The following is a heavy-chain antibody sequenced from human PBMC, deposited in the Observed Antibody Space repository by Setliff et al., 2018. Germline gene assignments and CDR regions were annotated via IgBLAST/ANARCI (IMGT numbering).Heavy chain of an antibody. CDR1: GFTFSSYA. CDR2: ISGSGGST. Sequence: PGGSLRLSCAASGFTFSSYAMSWVRQAPGKGLEWVSAISGSGGSTYYADSVKGRFIISRDNSKNTLYLQMNSLRAEDTAVYYCAKDLYYYDSSGYYPIPFDYWGQGTLVTVSS. D-gene: IGHD3-22*01. J-gene: IGHJ4*02. CDR3: AKDLYYYDSSGYYPIPFDY. V-gene: IGHV3-23*01.